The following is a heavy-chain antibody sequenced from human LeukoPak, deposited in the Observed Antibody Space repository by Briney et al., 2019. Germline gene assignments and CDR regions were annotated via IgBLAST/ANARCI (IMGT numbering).Heavy chain of an antibody. CDR1: GFTFSSYS. V-gene: IGHV3-21*01. Sequence: GGSLRLSCAASGFTFSSYSMNWVRQAPGKGLEWVSSISNSSSYIYYADSVKGRFTISRDNAKNSLYLQMNSLRAEDTAVYYCARGGTTVTENDYWGQGTLVTVSS. D-gene: IGHD4-17*01. CDR2: ISNSSSYI. CDR3: ARGGTTVTENDY. J-gene: IGHJ4*02.